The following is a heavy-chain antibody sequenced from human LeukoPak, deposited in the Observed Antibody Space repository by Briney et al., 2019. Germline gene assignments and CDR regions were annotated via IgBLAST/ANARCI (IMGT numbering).Heavy chain of an antibody. CDR1: GGSISSGGYY. Sequence: SETLSLTCTVSGGSISSGGYYWSWIRQHPGKGLEWIGYIYYSGSTYYNPSLKSRVTISVDTSKNQFSLKLSSVTAADTAVYYCARDSVAEGAALDYWGQGTLVTVSS. V-gene: IGHV4-31*03. J-gene: IGHJ4*02. CDR3: ARDSVAEGAALDY. CDR2: IYYSGST. D-gene: IGHD6-19*01.